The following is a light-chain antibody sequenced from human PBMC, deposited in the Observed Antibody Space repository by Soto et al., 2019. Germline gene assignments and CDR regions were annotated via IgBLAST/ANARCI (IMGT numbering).Light chain of an antibody. Sequence: ESAWTPXXGTVSLSPGEGATLXCRASQSVSNNYLAWYQQKPGQAPRLLIYGASNRATGIPDRFSGSGSGTDFTLTISRLEPEDFAVYYCQQYGSSGTFGQGTKVDIK. V-gene: IGKV3-20*01. CDR3: QQYGSSGT. CDR1: QSVSNNY. CDR2: GAS. J-gene: IGKJ1*01.